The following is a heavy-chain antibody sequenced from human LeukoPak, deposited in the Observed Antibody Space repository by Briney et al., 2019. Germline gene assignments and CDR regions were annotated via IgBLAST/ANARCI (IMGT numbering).Heavy chain of an antibody. Sequence: GGSLRLSCSASGFTFSGYGMHWVRQAPGKGLEWVAVIWYDGSKKNYADSVKGRFSISRDNSKNTLYVQMNTLRAEDTAVYYCAKDIGSAAPTEYFQHWGQGTLVTVSS. D-gene: IGHD6-25*01. V-gene: IGHV3-33*06. CDR3: AKDIGSAAPTEYFQH. CDR1: GFTFSGYG. J-gene: IGHJ1*01. CDR2: IWYDGSKK.